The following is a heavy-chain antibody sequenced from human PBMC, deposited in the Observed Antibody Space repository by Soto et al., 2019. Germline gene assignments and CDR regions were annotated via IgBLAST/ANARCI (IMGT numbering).Heavy chain of an antibody. Sequence: SETLSLTCAVFGGSFSDYFWTWIRQSPGTGLEWIGEINDAAGANYNPSLKSRVAISVDTSKNQISLKLRSVTAADTAVYYCARLQGYCIRTSCSGYYAMDVWGQGTTVTVSS. CDR1: GGSFSDYF. CDR2: INDAAGA. D-gene: IGHD2-2*01. CDR3: ARLQGYCIRTSCSGYYAMDV. J-gene: IGHJ6*02. V-gene: IGHV4-34*01.